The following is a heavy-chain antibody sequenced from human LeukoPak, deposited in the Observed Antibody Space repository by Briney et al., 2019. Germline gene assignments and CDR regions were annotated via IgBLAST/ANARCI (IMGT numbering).Heavy chain of an antibody. V-gene: IGHV4-39*07. J-gene: IGHJ5*02. CDR1: GGSISSSSYY. Sequence: SETLSLTCTVSGGSISSSSYYWGWIRQPPGKGLEWIGSIYHSGSTYYNPSLKSRVTISVDTSKNQFSLKLSSVTAADTAVYYCARLDCSSTSCYTGMAWFDPWGQGTLVTVSS. CDR3: ARLDCSSTSCYTGMAWFDP. D-gene: IGHD2-2*02. CDR2: IYHSGST.